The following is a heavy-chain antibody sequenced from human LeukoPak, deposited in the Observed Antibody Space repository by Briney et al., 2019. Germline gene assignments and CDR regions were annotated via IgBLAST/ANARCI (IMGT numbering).Heavy chain of an antibody. CDR1: KFTFNNYW. V-gene: IGHV3-7*01. Sequence: PGGSLRLSCAASKFTFNNYWMNWVRQAPGKGLEWVANIKQDGSEKYYVDSVKGRFTISRDNAKNSLYLQMNSLRAEDTAVYYCARGRGMDVWGQGTTVTVSS. CDR3: ARGRGMDV. J-gene: IGHJ6*02. CDR2: IKQDGSEK.